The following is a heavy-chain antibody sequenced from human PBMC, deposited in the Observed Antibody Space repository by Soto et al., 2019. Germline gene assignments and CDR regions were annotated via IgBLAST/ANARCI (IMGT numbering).Heavy chain of an antibody. CDR3: AKAVPPFVVVTASDY. D-gene: IGHD2-21*02. CDR2: ISYDGTNK. V-gene: IGHV3-30*18. Sequence: GGSLRLSCAASGFTFRNFGMHWVRQAPGKGLEWVAVISYDGTNKYYADSVKGRFTISRDNSKNTLYLQINSLRAEDTAVYYFAKAVPPFVVVTASDYWGHGALVTVPS. CDR1: GFTFRNFG. J-gene: IGHJ4*01.